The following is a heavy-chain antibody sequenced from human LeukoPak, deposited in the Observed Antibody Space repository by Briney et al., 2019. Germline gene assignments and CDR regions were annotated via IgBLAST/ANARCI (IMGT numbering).Heavy chain of an antibody. D-gene: IGHD2-2*01. J-gene: IGHJ4*02. CDR2: IYYSGST. Sequence: SQTLSLTCTVSGGSISSGGYYWSWIRQPPGKGLEWIGYIYYSGSTYYNPSLKSRVTISVDTSKNQFSLKLSSVTAADTAVYYCARQYCSSTSCYHFDYWGQGTLVTVSS. CDR3: ARQYCSSTSCYHFDY. V-gene: IGHV4-30-2*03. CDR1: GGSISSGGYY.